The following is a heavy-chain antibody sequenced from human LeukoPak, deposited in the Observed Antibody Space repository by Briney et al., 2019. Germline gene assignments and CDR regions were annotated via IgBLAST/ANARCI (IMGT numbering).Heavy chain of an antibody. Sequence: ASVKVSCKASGYTFTNYGFSWVRQAPVQGLEWMGWITAYNGNTNYAQKLQGRVTMTTDTSTSTAYMELRSLRSDDTAVYYCARQGYGGHSQGAADYWGQGTLVTVSS. CDR2: ITAYNGNT. V-gene: IGHV1-18*01. CDR3: ARQGYGGHSQGAADY. J-gene: IGHJ4*02. CDR1: GYTFTNYG. D-gene: IGHD4-23*01.